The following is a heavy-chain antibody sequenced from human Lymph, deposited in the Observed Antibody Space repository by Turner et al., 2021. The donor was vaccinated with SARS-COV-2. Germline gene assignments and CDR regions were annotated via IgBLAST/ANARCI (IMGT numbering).Heavy chain of an antibody. CDR2: IGYDGSNK. V-gene: IGHV3-33*08. Sequence: QVQLVESGGGVVQPGWSLRLSCSPSGFTFSSYGMHWVRQAPGKGLEWVAVIGYDGSNKYYADSVKGRFTISRDNSKNTLYLQMNSLRAEDTAVYYCARGSGAGDYWGQGTLVTVSS. CDR3: ARGSGAGDY. D-gene: IGHD7-27*01. J-gene: IGHJ4*02. CDR1: GFTFSSYG.